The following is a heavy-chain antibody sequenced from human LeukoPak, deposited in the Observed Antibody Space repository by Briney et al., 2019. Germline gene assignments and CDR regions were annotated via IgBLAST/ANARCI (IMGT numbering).Heavy chain of an antibody. V-gene: IGHV3-30-3*01. CDR1: GFTFSSYA. CDR3: ARDDKYSGYDSDY. Sequence: GGSLRLSCAASGFTFSSYAMSWVRQAPGKGLEWVAVISYDGSNKYYADSVKGRFTISRDNSKNTLYLQMNSLRAEDTAVYYCARDDKYSGYDSDYWGQGTLVTVSS. J-gene: IGHJ4*02. D-gene: IGHD5-12*01. CDR2: ISYDGSNK.